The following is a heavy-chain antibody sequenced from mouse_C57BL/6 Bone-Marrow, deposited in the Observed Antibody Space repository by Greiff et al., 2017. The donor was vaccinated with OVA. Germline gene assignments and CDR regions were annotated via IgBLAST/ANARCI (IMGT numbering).Heavy chain of an antibody. CDR3: TTSRPNYYAMDY. Sequence: VQLQQSGAELVRPGASVKLSCTASGFNIKDDYMHWVKQRPEQGLEWIGWIDPENGDTEYASKFQGKATITADTSSNTAYLQLSSLTSEDTAVYYCTTSRPNYYAMDYCGQGTSVTVSA. CDR2: IDPENGDT. V-gene: IGHV14-4*01. J-gene: IGHJ4*01. CDR1: GFNIKDDY.